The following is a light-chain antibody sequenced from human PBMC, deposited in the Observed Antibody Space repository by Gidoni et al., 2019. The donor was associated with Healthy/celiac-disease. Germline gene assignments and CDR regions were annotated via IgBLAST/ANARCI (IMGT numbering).Light chain of an antibody. CDR1: QDISNY. J-gene: IGKJ4*01. V-gene: IGKV1-33*01. CDR2: DAS. Sequence: DIQMTQSPSSLYASVGDRVTITCQASQDISNYLKWYQQKPGKAPKLLIYDASNLETGVPSRFSGSGSGTDFTFTISSLQPEDIATYYCQQYDNLLTFXGXTKVEIK. CDR3: QQYDNLLT.